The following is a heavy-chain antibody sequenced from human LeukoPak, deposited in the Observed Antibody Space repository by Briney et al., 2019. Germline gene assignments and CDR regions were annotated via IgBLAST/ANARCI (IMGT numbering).Heavy chain of an antibody. CDR1: GGSISSGVYY. CDR2: IHYTGST. CDR3: ARVDNSGSKRWFDP. J-gene: IGHJ5*02. V-gene: IGHV4-31*11. Sequence: SETLSLTGAVSGGSISSGVYYWSWIRQLPGKGREWIGYIHYTGSTYYNPSLKSRVSISVDTSKNQFSLTLTSVTAADTAIYYCARVDNSGSKRWFDPWGQGTLVTVSS. D-gene: IGHD3-22*01.